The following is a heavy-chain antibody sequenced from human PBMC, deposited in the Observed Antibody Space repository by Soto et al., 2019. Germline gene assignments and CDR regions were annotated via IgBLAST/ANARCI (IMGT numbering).Heavy chain of an antibody. CDR3: ARDQGYCSGGSCYVAGY. J-gene: IGHJ4*02. CDR2: INSDGSST. V-gene: IGHV3-74*01. Sequence: GGSLRLSCAACGFTFSSYWMHWVRQAPGKGLEWVSRINSDGSSTTYADSVKGRFTISRDNAKNTLYLQLNSLRAEDTAVYYFARDQGYCSGGSCYVAGYWGQGTLVTVSS. CDR1: GFTFSSYW. D-gene: IGHD2-15*01.